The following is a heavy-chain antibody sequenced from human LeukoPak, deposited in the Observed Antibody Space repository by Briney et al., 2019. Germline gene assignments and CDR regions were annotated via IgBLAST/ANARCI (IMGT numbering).Heavy chain of an antibody. CDR2: XXYSXST. V-gene: IGHV4-59*01. Sequence: XXQPPGXXXXXXXXXXYSXSTHYNPSLKSRVTISVDPSKNQFSLKLSSVTAADTAVYYCARDQRPLPRLLWRGYNWFHPWGQGTLVTVSS. CDR3: ARDQRPLPRLLWRGYNWFHP. J-gene: IGHJ5*02. D-gene: IGHD2-2*01.